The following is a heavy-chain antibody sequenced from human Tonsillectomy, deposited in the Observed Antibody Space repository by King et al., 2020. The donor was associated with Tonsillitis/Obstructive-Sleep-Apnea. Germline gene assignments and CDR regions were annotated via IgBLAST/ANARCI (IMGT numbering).Heavy chain of an antibody. J-gene: IGHJ4*02. CDR3: AKLHGIVVVPAAIDY. CDR2: ISGSGDST. CDR1: GFTFSSYA. Sequence: VQLVESGGGLVQPGKSLRLSCAASGFTFSSYAMSWVRQAPGKGLEWVSTISGSGDSTYYADSVKGRFTISRDNSKNTLFLQMNSLRADDTAFYYCAKLHGIVVVPAAIDYWGQGTPVTVSS. D-gene: IGHD2-2*01. V-gene: IGHV3-23*04.